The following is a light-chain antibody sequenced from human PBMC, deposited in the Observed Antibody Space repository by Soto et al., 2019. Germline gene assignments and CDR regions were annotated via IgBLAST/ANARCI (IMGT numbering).Light chain of an antibody. CDR1: QSIGRF. V-gene: IGKV1-5*01. CDR3: QEYSSYWT. J-gene: IGKJ1*01. CDR2: DAS. Sequence: DIQMTQSPSTLSASVGDRVSITCRASQSIGRFLAWYQHQPGKAPKLLIYDASNLESGVPSRFSGSGSGTEFTLIISSLQSDDFATYYCQEYSSYWTFGQGTKVDIK.